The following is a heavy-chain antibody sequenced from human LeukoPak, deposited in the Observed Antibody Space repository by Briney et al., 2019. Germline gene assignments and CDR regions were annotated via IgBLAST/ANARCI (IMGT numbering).Heavy chain of an antibody. V-gene: IGHV3-21*01. CDR3: AREDPTTVTSDY. CDR1: GFTFSSYS. D-gene: IGHD4-17*01. J-gene: IGHJ4*02. CDR2: ISSSSYI. Sequence: GGSLRLSCAASGFTFSSYSMNWVRQAPGKGLEWVSSISSSSYIYYADSVKGRFTISRDNAKNSLYLQMNSLRAEDTAVYYCAREDPTTVTSDYWGQGTLVTVSS.